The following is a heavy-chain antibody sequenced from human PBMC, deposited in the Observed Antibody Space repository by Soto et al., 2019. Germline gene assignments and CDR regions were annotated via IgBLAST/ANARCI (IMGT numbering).Heavy chain of an antibody. Sequence: QVQLVQSGTEVKKPGASVKVSCKASGYTFSNYAISWLRQAPGQGLEWMGRLSANKENTNYAQKLQGRVTMTTDTSTSTAYMELRSLRSDDTAVYYCAVLCHRTTCFDYWGQGTLVTVSS. D-gene: IGHD6-6*01. V-gene: IGHV1-18*01. CDR2: LSANKENT. CDR1: GYTFSNYA. J-gene: IGHJ4*02. CDR3: AVLCHRTTCFDY.